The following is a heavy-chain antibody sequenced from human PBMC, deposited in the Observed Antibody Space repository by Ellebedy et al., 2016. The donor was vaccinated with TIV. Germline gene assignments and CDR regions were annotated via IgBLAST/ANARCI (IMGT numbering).Heavy chain of an antibody. CDR2: IYYSGST. D-gene: IGHD6-19*01. Sequence: MPGGSLRLSCTVSGGSISSSSYYWGWIRQPPGKGLEWIGIIYYSGSTYYNPSLKSRVTISVDTSKNQFSLKLSSVTAADTAVYYCARDRRIAVADPTYHYYYYGMDVWGQGTTVTVSS. J-gene: IGHJ6*02. CDR1: GGSISSSSYY. V-gene: IGHV4-39*07. CDR3: ARDRRIAVADPTYHYYYYGMDV.